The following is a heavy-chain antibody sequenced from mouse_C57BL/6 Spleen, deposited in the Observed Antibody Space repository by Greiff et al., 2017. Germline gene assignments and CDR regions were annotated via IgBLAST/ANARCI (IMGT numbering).Heavy chain of an antibody. CDR2: ISYSGST. CDR1: GYSITSDY. D-gene: IGHD1-1*01. Sequence: EVNLVESGPGLAKPSQTLSLTCSVTGYSITSDYWNWIRKFPGNKLEYMGYISYSGSTYYNPSLKSRISITRDTSKNQYYLQLNSVTTEDTATYYCARCYGSSYESYWYFDVWGTGTTVTVSS. V-gene: IGHV3-8*01. J-gene: IGHJ1*03. CDR3: ARCYGSSYESYWYFDV.